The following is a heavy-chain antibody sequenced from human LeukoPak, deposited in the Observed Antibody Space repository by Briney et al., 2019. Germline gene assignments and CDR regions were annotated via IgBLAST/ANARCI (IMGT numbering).Heavy chain of an antibody. D-gene: IGHD3-10*01. CDR3: AKSMDYGSGCYDY. Sequence: GGTLRLSCAASGFTFSSYGMSWVRQAPGKGLEWVSAISGSGGSTYYADSVKGRFTISRDNSKNTLYLQMNSLRAEDTAVYYCAKSMDYGSGCYDYWGQGTLVTVSS. CDR2: ISGSGGST. J-gene: IGHJ4*02. CDR1: GFTFSSYG. V-gene: IGHV3-23*01.